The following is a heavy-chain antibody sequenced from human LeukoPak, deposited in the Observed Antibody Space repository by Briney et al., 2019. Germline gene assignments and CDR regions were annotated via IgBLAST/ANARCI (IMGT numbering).Heavy chain of an antibody. V-gene: IGHV5-51*01. CDR3: ARSYYFDS. CDR1: GYTFTNYW. Sequence: PGESLKISCKGSGYTFTNYWIGWVRQMPGKGLEWVGIIYPGDSDTKYSPSFKGQVTISADKSISTAYLQWSSLKASDTAMYYCARSYYFDSWGQGTLVTVSS. J-gene: IGHJ4*02. CDR2: IYPGDSDT. D-gene: IGHD3-10*01.